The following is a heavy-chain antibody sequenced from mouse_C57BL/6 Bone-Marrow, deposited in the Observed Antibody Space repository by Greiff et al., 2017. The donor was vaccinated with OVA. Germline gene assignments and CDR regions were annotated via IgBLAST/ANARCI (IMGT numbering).Heavy chain of an antibody. CDR3: ARRYYEGEFAY. CDR2: ISNGGGST. V-gene: IGHV5-12*01. CDR1: GFTFSDYY. J-gene: IGHJ3*01. D-gene: IGHD2-4*01. Sequence: EVQRVESGGGLVQPGGSLKLSCAASGFTFSDYYMYWVRQTPEKRLEWVAYISNGGGSTYYPDTVKGRFTISRDNAKNTLYLQMSRLKSEDTAMYYCARRYYEGEFAYWGQGTLVTVSA.